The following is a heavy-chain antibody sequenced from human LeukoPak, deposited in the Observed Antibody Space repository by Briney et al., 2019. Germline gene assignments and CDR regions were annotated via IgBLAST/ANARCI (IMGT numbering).Heavy chain of an antibody. CDR1: GFTFSSYG. V-gene: IGHV3-33*06. J-gene: IGHJ4*02. Sequence: GRSLRLSCAASGFTFSSYGMHWVRQAPGKGLEWVAVIWYDGSNKYYADSVKGRFTISRDNSKNTLYLQMNSLRAEDTAVYYCAKTTTGYSSGRFPGWPVDYWGQGTLVTVSS. CDR3: AKTTTGYSSGRFPGWPVDY. CDR2: IWYDGSNK. D-gene: IGHD6-19*01.